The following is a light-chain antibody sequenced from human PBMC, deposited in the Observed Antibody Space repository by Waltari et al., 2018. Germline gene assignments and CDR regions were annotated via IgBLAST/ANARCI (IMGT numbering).Light chain of an antibody. V-gene: IGKV3-11*01. CDR3: QQRST. Sequence: EIVLTQSPATLSLSPGEGATLSCRASQSLTSYLAWYQQKPGQAPRLLIYDTSHRATGIPARFSGSGSGTDFTLIISSLEPEDFGVYYCQQRSTFGQGTKLEIK. CDR1: QSLTSY. CDR2: DTS. J-gene: IGKJ2*01.